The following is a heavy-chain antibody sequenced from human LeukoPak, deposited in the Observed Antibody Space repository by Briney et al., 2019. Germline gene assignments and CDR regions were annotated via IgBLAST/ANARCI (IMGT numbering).Heavy chain of an antibody. J-gene: IGHJ4*02. CDR3: ARRLYSSSWRAILTFDY. D-gene: IGHD6-13*01. CDR2: ISGNGGTT. V-gene: IGHV3-23*01. CDR1: GFTFSSYA. Sequence: PGGSLRLSCAASGFTFSSYAMTWVRRAPGRGLEWVSAISGNGGTTYYADSVKGRITISRDNAKNTLYLQMNSLRAEDTAVYYCARRLYSSSWRAILTFDYWGQGTLVTVSS.